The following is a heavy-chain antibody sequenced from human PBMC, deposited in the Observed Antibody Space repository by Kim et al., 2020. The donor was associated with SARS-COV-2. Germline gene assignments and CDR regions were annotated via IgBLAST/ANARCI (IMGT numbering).Heavy chain of an antibody. J-gene: IGHJ4*02. D-gene: IGHD4-17*01. V-gene: IGHV3-48*03. Sequence: ADYVKGRFIISRDHSKHSLYLQMNSLRDEDTAIYYCARDSNYGCTFDYWGQGALVTVSS. CDR3: ARDSNYGCTFDY.